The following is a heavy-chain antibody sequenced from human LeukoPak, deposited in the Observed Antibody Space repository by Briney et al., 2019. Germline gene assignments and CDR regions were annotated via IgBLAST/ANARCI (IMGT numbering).Heavy chain of an antibody. J-gene: IGHJ4*02. CDR2: INPNSGGT. D-gene: IGHD6-6*01. CDR3: ARDDVPRVFDY. V-gene: IGHV1-18*01. CDR1: GGTFRRYA. Sequence: GASVKVSCKASGGTFRRYAISWVRQAPGQGLEWMGWINPNSGGTNYAQKLQGRVTMTTDTSTSTAYMELRSLRSDDTAVYYCARDDVPRVFDYWGQGTLVTVSS.